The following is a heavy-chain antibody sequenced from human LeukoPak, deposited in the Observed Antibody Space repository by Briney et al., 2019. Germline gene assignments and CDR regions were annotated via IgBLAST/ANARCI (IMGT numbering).Heavy chain of an antibody. CDR2: ISYDGSNK. CDR1: GFTFSSYA. D-gene: IGHD3-9*01. CDR3: ARDPEGDILTGYFNAFDI. Sequence: GRSLRLSCAASGFTFSSYAMHWVRQAPGKGLEWVAVISYDGSNKYYADSVKGRFTISRDNSKNTLYLQMNSLRAEDTAVYYCARDPEGDILTGYFNAFDIWGQGTMVTVSS. V-gene: IGHV3-30*04. J-gene: IGHJ3*02.